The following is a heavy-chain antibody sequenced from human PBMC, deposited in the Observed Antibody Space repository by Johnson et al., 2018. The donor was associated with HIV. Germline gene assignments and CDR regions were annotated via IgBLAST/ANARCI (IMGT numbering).Heavy chain of an antibody. J-gene: IGHJ3*02. V-gene: IGHV3-66*02. CDR1: GFTVSSNY. CDR2: IYSGGST. CDR3: AKVHIPARWSAAFDI. Sequence: VQLVECGGGLVQPGGSLRLSCAASGFTVSSNYMSWVRQAPGTGLEWVSIIYSGGSTYYADCVKGRFTITRDNSKNTLSLQMSSLRTEDTAVYYCAKVHIPARWSAAFDIWGRGTLVTVSS. D-gene: IGHD6-6*01.